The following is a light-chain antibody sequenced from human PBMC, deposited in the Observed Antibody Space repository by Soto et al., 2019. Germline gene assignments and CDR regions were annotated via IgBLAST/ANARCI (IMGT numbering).Light chain of an antibody. CDR3: ASWDDSLSVPI. CDR2: RND. J-gene: IGLJ2*01. Sequence: QSVLTQPPSASGTPGQRVTISCSGSRSDIGSNYVYWYQHLPGMAPKLLIYRNDQRPSGVPDRISGSKSGTSASLAIIGLRSEDEAEYYCASWDDSLSVPIFGGGTKVTVX. CDR1: RSDIGSNY. V-gene: IGLV1-47*01.